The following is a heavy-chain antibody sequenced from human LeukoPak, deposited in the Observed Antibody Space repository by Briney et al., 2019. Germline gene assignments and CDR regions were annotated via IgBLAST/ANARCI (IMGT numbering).Heavy chain of an antibody. CDR3: ARRYYFVSGSYYPFDF. D-gene: IGHD3-10*01. Sequence: SETLSLTCNVSGGSISDNDDSWDWIRQPPGKGLEWMGCIHYSGTTYSNPSLKSRISISVDTSKSQFPLKLRSVTAADTAVYYCARRYYFVSGSYYPFDFWGQGTLVTVSS. CDR1: GGSISDNDDS. J-gene: IGHJ4*02. V-gene: IGHV4-39*01. CDR2: IHYSGTT.